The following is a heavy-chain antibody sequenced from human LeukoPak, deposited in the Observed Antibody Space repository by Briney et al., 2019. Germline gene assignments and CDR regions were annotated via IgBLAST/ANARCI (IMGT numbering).Heavy chain of an antibody. CDR1: GFTFSSYA. D-gene: IGHD6-13*01. J-gene: IGHJ3*02. CDR3: AKDVSRQLDAFDI. CDR2: ISGSGGST. V-gene: IGHV3-23*01. Sequence: PGGSPRLSCAASGFTFSSYAMSWVRQAPGKGLEWVSAISGSGGSTYYADSVKGRFTISRDNSKNTLYLQMNSLRAEDTAVYYCAKDVSRQLDAFDIWGQGTMVTVSS.